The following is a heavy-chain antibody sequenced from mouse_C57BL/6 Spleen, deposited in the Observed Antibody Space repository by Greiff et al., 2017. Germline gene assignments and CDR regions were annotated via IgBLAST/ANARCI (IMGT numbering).Heavy chain of an antibody. CDR1: GYAFTNYL. J-gene: IGHJ3*01. CDR3: ASKVASRSTEFAY. D-gene: IGHD1-1*02. Sequence: QVQLQQSGAELVRPGTSVKVSCTASGYAFTNYLIAWVKQRPGQGLEWIGVINPGSGSTNYNEKFKGKATLTADKSSSTAYLQLRSLTSEDSAVYFCASKVASRSTEFAYWGQGTLVTVSA. V-gene: IGHV1-54*01. CDR2: INPGSGST.